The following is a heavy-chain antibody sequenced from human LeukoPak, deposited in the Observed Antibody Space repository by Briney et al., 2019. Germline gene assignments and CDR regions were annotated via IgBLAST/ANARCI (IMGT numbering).Heavy chain of an antibody. CDR3: ARDGELRYFDWLSGYYYMDV. CDR2: ISSNGGST. Sequence: GGSLRLSCAASGFTFSSYAMHWVRQAPGKGLEYVSAISSNGGSTYYANSVKGRFTISRDNSKNTLYLQMGSLRAEDMAVYYCARDGELRYFDWLSGYYYMDVWGKGTTVTISS. D-gene: IGHD3-9*01. V-gene: IGHV3-64*01. CDR1: GFTFSSYA. J-gene: IGHJ6*03.